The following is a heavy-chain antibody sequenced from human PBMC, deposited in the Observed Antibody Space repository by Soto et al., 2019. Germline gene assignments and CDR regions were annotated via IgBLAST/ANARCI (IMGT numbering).Heavy chain of an antibody. CDR1: GYSFTSYW. J-gene: IGHJ6*02. Sequence: GESLKISCKGSGYSFTSYWISWVRQMPGKGLEWMGRIDPSDSYTNYSPSFQGHVTISADKSISTAYLQWSSLKASDTAMYYCAVSDYLWGGYRQPFVGSPIKYGMDVWGQGTTVTVSS. D-gene: IGHD3-16*02. V-gene: IGHV5-10-1*01. CDR3: AVSDYLWGGYRQPFVGSPIKYGMDV. CDR2: IDPSDSYT.